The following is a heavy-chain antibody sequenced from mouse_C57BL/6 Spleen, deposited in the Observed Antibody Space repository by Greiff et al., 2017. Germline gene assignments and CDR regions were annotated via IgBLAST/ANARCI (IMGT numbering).Heavy chain of an antibody. CDR3: TRRDDQAWFAY. CDR2: IRNKANNHAT. J-gene: IGHJ3*01. CDR1: GFTFSDAW. V-gene: IGHV6-6*01. D-gene: IGHD2-3*01. Sequence: EVKVEESGGGLVQPGGSMKLSCAASGFTFSDAWMDWVRQSPEQGLEWVAEIRNKANNHATYYAESVKGRFTISRDDSKSSVYLQMNSLRAEDTGIYYCTRRDDQAWFAYWGQGTLVTVSA.